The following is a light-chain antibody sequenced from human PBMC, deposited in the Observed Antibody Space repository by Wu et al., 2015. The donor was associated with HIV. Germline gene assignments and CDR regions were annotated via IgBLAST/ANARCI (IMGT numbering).Light chain of an antibody. CDR3: QHYGNSPYT. J-gene: IGKJ2*01. V-gene: IGKV3-20*01. CDR1: QSVASDY. CDR2: GTS. Sequence: DIVLTQSPGTLSVSPGERATLSCRASQSVASDYLAWYQHKPGQAPRLLIYGTSNRATGFPDRFSGSGSGTDFTLTISRLDPEDFAVYYCQHYGNSPYTFGQGTKLEIK.